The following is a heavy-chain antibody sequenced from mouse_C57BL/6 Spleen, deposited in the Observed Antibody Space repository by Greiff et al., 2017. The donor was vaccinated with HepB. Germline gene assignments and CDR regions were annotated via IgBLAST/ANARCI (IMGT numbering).Heavy chain of an antibody. Sequence: QVQLKESGAELARPGASVKLSCKASGYTFTSYGISWVKQRTGQGLEWIGEIYPRSGNTYYNEKFKGKATLTADKSSSTAYMELRSLTSEDSAVYFCARGGAYYDDYYAMDYWGQGTSVTVSS. V-gene: IGHV1-81*01. D-gene: IGHD2-4*01. CDR2: IYPRSGNT. J-gene: IGHJ4*01. CDR1: GYTFTSYG. CDR3: ARGGAYYDDYYAMDY.